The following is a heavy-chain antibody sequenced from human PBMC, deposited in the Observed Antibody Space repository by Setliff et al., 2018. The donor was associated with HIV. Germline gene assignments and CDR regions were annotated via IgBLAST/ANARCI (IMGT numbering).Heavy chain of an antibody. CDR1: GYAISSGYY. J-gene: IGHJ4*02. D-gene: IGHD3-10*01. V-gene: IGHV4-38-2*02. CDR3: ARAGYYGSGSYYRLDY. CDR2: IYHTGST. Sequence: KSSETLSLTCTVSGYAISSGYYWGWIRQSPGKGLDWIGSIYHTGSTYYNPSLKSRVTISVDTSKNQFSLTLTSVTATDTAVYYCARAGYYGSGSYYRLDYWGQGTLVTVSS.